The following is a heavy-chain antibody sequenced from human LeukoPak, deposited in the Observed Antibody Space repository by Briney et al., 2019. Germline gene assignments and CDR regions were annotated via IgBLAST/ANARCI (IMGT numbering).Heavy chain of an antibody. Sequence: SETLSLTCTVSGGSISSYYWSWIRQPPGKGLEWIGYIYYSGSINYNPSLKSRVTISVDTSKNQFSLKLRSVAAADTAVYYCARYSGSYSGFDYWGQGTLVTVSS. CDR3: ARYSGSYSGFDY. V-gene: IGHV4-59*08. CDR2: IYYSGSI. J-gene: IGHJ4*02. CDR1: GGSISSYY. D-gene: IGHD1-26*01.